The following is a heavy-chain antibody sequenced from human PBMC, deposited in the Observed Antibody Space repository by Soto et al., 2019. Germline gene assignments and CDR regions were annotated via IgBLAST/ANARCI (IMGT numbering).Heavy chain of an antibody. CDR1: GFTFSSYS. D-gene: IGHD5-18*01. V-gene: IGHV3-21*01. Sequence: EVQLVESGGGLVKPGGSLRLSCAASGFTFSSYSMNWVRQAPGKGLEWVSSISSSSSYIYYADSVKGRFTISRDNAKNSLYLQMNSLRDEDTAVYYCGRDYGGEIQLGYYYYGMDVWGQGTTVTVSS. J-gene: IGHJ6*02. CDR3: GRDYGGEIQLGYYYYGMDV. CDR2: ISSSSSYI.